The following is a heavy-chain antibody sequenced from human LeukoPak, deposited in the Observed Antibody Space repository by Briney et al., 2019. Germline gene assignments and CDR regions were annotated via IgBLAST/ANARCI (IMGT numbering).Heavy chain of an antibody. D-gene: IGHD5-18*01. CDR2: IKQDGNEK. Sequence: PGGSLRLSCAASGFTFSSYWMSWVRQAPGKGLEWVANIKQDGNEKYYVDSVKGRFTISRDNAKNSLYLQMNGLRAEDTAVYYCASAGAVVTHYYYYYMDVWGKGTTVTVSS. J-gene: IGHJ6*03. CDR3: ASAGAVVTHYYYYYMDV. V-gene: IGHV3-7*01. CDR1: GFTFSSYW.